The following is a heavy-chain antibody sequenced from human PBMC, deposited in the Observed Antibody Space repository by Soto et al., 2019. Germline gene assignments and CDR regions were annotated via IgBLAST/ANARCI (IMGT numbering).Heavy chain of an antibody. Sequence: QVQLVQSGAEEKKPGASVKDSCKASGYTFTSYAMHWVRQTPGQRHEWMGWINAGNGKTKYSQKFQGRVTITRDTSASTAYMELSSLRCEDTAVYYCASNHLGATRYGMDVWGQGTTVTVSS. CDR3: ASNHLGATRYGMDV. D-gene: IGHD1-26*01. V-gene: IGHV1-3*05. J-gene: IGHJ6*02. CDR1: GYTFTSYA. CDR2: INAGNGKT.